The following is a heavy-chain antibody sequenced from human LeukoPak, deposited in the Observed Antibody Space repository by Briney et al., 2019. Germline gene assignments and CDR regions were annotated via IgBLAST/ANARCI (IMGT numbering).Heavy chain of an antibody. D-gene: IGHD2-2*01. CDR1: GGSISSYY. V-gene: IGHV4-59*01. J-gene: IGHJ3*02. Sequence: SETLSLTCTVSGGSISSYYWSWIRQPPGKGLEWIGYIYYSGSTNYNLSLKSRVTISVDTSKNQFSLKLSSVTAADTAVYYCARVPAEDAFDIWGQGTMVTVSS. CDR3: ARVPAEDAFDI. CDR2: IYYSGST.